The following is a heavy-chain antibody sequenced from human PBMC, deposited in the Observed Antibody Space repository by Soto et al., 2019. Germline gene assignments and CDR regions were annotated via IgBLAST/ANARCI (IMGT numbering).Heavy chain of an antibody. D-gene: IGHD6-19*01. J-gene: IGHJ4*02. CDR2: ISSSSSYI. CDR1: VFAFRAGN. Sequence: PGGALGPSGAAAVFAFRAGNRHWVRQAPGMGLEWAASISSSSSYIFYADSVTGRFTIPRDNAKNSLYLQMNSLRAEATAVYYCPRDIHWLVFGFAYWRQGTRVTASS. V-gene: IGHV3-21*01. CDR3: PRDIHWLVFGFAY.